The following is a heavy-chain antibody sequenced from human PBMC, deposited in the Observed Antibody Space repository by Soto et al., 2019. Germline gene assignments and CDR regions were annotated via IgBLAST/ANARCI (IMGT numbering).Heavy chain of an antibody. CDR1: GYTFTSYG. J-gene: IGHJ6*02. CDR2: ISAHNGNT. CDR3: AREYYDSWSGLYYGMDV. V-gene: IGHV1-18*04. D-gene: IGHD3-3*01. Sequence: ASVKVSCKASGYTFTSYGISWVRQAPGQGLEWMGWISAHNGNTNYAQKLQGRVTMTTDTSTSTAYMELRSLRPDDPAVYYCAREYYDSWSGLYYGMDVWGQGTTVTVS.